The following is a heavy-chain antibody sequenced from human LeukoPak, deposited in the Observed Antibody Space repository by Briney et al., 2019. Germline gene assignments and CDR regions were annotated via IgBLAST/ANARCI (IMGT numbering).Heavy chain of an antibody. J-gene: IGHJ3*02. D-gene: IGHD2-2*02. CDR3: ARLYCSRTSCYIGI. V-gene: IGHV4-34*01. Sequence: PSETLSLTCAVYGGSFSGYYWSWIRQPPGKGLEWIGEINHSGSTNYNPSLKSRVTISVDTSKNQFSLKVNSVTAADTAVYYCARLYCSRTSCYIGIWGQGTMVTVSS. CDR1: GGSFSGYY. CDR2: INHSGST.